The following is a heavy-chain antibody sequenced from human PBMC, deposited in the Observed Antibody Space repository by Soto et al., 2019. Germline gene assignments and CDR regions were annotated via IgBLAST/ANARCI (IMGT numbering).Heavy chain of an antibody. CDR3: ASGHRVLKYCSSTSCYADFNWFDP. V-gene: IGHV4-30-4*01. J-gene: IGHJ5*02. CDR1: GGSISSGDYY. CDR2: IYYSGST. Sequence: SETLSLTCTVSGGSISSGDYYWSWIRQPPGKGLEWIGYIYYSGSTYYNPSLKSRVTISVDTSKNQFSLKLSSVTAADTAVYYCASGHRVLKYCSSTSCYADFNWFDPWGQGTLVTVSS. D-gene: IGHD2-2*01.